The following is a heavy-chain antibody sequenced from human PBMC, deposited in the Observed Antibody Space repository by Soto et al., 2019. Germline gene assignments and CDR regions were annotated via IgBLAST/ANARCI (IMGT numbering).Heavy chain of an antibody. V-gene: IGHV3-15*07. Sequence: EVQLVESGGGLVEPGGSLRLSCAASGFTFNGAWMNWVRQGPGKGLEWVGRVKSKVDGETIDYAAPVKGRFTISRDDSRYMVYLQMNSLSTEDTAMYYCSADLPDWGAYAFDYWGQGALVTVSS. D-gene: IGHD3-16*01. CDR2: VKSKVDGETI. CDR3: SADLPDWGAYAFDY. J-gene: IGHJ4*02. CDR1: GFTFNGAW.